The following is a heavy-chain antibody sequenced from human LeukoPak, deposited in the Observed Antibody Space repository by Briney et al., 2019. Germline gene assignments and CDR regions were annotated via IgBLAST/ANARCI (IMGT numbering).Heavy chain of an antibody. CDR2: INTNTGNP. Sequence: ASVKVSCKASGYTFTSYAMNWVRQAPGQGLEWMGWINTNTGNPTYAQGFTGRFVFSLDTSVSTAYLQISSLKAEDTAVYYCARDYKGYNSSIPPYYYYYYMDVWGKGTTVTVSS. J-gene: IGHJ6*03. CDR3: ARDYKGYNSSIPPYYYYYYMDV. CDR1: GYTFTSYA. D-gene: IGHD6-6*01. V-gene: IGHV7-4-1*02.